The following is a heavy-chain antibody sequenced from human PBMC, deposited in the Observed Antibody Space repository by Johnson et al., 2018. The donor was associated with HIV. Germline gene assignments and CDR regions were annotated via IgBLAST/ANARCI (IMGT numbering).Heavy chain of an antibody. Sequence: QVQLVESGGGVVQPGRSLRLSCAASGLSFSWYVMYWVRQAPGKGLEWVSVIYSGGSTYYADSVKGRFTISRDNSRNTLYLQMNSLRVEDTAMYYCAQEKGSGWSFHAFDIWGQGTMVTVSS. CDR1: GLSFSWYV. V-gene: IGHV3-NL1*01. CDR2: IYSGGST. J-gene: IGHJ3*02. CDR3: AQEKGSGWSFHAFDI. D-gene: IGHD6-19*01.